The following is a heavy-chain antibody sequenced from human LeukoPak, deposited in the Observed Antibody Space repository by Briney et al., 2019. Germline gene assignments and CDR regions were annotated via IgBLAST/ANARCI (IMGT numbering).Heavy chain of an antibody. CDR2: IKQDGSEK. V-gene: IGHV3-7*01. D-gene: IGHD6-19*01. CDR1: GFTFSSYW. Sequence: GGSLRLSCAASGFTFSSYWMSWVRQAPGKGLEWVANIKQDGSEKYYVDSVKGRFTISRDNAKNSLYLQMNSLRAEDTAVYYCARVPVAGIGAYGMDVWGQGTTVTVSS. CDR3: ARVPVAGIGAYGMDV. J-gene: IGHJ6*02.